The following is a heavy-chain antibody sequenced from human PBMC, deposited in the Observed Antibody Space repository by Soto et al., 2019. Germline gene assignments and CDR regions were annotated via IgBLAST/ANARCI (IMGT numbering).Heavy chain of an antibody. J-gene: IGHJ6*02. CDR2: ISSSGYI. D-gene: IGHD2-15*01. Sequence: KPGGSLRLSCAASGFNFNSYTINWIRQAPGKRLEWLSSISSSGYIFSTDSVRGRFTISRDNAKSSVYLQINSQRAEDTAVYFCARDGSGSSCYHGMDVWGQGTTVTVSS. V-gene: IGHV3-21*01. CDR1: GFNFNSYT. CDR3: ARDGSGSSCYHGMDV.